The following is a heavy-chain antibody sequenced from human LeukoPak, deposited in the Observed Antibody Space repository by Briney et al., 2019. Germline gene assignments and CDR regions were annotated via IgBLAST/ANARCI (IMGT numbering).Heavy chain of an antibody. J-gene: IGHJ4*02. CDR1: GFTFSSYA. Sequence: GGSLRLSCAASGFTFSSYAMSWVRQAPGKGLEWVSAISGSGGSTYYADSVKGQFTISRDNSKNTLYLEMNSLRSEDTAVYYCARAMVRGVMPYWGQGTLVTVSS. CDR3: ARAMVRGVMPY. V-gene: IGHV3-23*01. D-gene: IGHD3-10*01. CDR2: ISGSGGST.